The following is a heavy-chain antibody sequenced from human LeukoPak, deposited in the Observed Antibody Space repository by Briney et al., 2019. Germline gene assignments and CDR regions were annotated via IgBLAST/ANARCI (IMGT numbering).Heavy chain of an antibody. J-gene: IGHJ3*01. Sequence: GDSLKISCKGSGYTFSDYWIGWVRQMPGKGLDWMGIIFPADSDTKYSPSLQGQVTISADKSIDTAYLQWSSLKASDTGMYYCAVTHESGILETFDVWGQGTMVTVSS. V-gene: IGHV5-51*01. CDR3: AVTHESGILETFDV. CDR1: GYTFSDYW. CDR2: IFPADSDT. D-gene: IGHD3-10*01.